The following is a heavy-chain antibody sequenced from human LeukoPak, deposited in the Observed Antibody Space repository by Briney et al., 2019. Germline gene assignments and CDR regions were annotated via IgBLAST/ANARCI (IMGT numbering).Heavy chain of an antibody. CDR2: IYHSGSP. CDR1: GGSISSNNW. CDR3: ARVNINNWHSCDY. J-gene: IGHJ4*02. V-gene: IGHV4-4*02. Sequence: SETLSLTCAVSGGSISSNNWWGWVRQPPGKGLEWIGEIYHSGSPNYNPSLKSRVTISVDKSRNHFSLNLSSVTAADTAVCYCARVNINNWHSCDYWGQGTLVTVSS. D-gene: IGHD1-1*01.